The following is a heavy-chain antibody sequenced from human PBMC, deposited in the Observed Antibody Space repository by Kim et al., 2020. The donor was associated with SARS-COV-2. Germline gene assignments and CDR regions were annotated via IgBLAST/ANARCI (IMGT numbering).Heavy chain of an antibody. CDR3: MKGGWGSIWDH. Sequence: GGSLRLSCTTSGFTFTSYAMSWVRQAPGKGLEWVSSIDGSDGTTYYVDSVKGRFTISRDNSKNTLYLQMSTLRADDTAVYYCMKGGWGSIWDHWGQGTLVPVSS. D-gene: IGHD2-21*01. J-gene: IGHJ4*02. V-gene: IGHV3-23*01. CDR2: IDGSDGTT. CDR1: GFTFTSYA.